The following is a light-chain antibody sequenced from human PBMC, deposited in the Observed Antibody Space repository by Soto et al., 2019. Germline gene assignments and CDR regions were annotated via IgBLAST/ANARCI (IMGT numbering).Light chain of an antibody. CDR3: FSYTTSNTWV. CDR1: SSDVGAYKY. CDR2: EVS. Sequence: QSVLTQPASVSGSPGQSITISCTGTSSDVGAYKYVFWYQHHPGKAPKLMIYEVSNRPSGVSNRFSGSKSGNAAFLTISGLQAEDEADYYCFSYTTSNTWVFGGGTKL. J-gene: IGLJ3*02. V-gene: IGLV2-14*01.